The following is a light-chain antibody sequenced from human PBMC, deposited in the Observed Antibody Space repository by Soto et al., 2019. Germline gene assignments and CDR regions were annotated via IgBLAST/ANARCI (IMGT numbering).Light chain of an antibody. Sequence: QSALTQPASVSGSPGQSITISCTGTSSDVGAYDFVSWYQQHPDKAPKLMIYEVSGRPSGVSNRLSGSKSFNTGTLTISGLQAEDEADYYCSSHTTRNTRVFGTGTKLTVL. J-gene: IGLJ1*01. CDR3: SSHTTRNTRV. CDR1: SSDVGAYDF. CDR2: EVS. V-gene: IGLV2-14*03.